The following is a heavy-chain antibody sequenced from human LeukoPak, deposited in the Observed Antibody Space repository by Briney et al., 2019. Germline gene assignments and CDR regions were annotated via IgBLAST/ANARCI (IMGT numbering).Heavy chain of an antibody. CDR1: GYSFSKYW. J-gene: IGHJ5*02. D-gene: IGHD2-15*01. CDR2: IYPGDSET. V-gene: IGHV5-51*01. Sequence: GESLKISCKGSGYSFSKYWIGWVRQMPGKGLEWMGIIYPGDSETKYSPSFQGQVTISADRSINTAYLQWSSLKASDTAMYYCARQEYCSGGSCYTWFDPWGQGTLVIVSS. CDR3: ARQEYCSGGSCYTWFDP.